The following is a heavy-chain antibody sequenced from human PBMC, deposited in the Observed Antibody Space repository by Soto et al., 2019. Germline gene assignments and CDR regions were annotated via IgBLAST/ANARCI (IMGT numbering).Heavy chain of an antibody. V-gene: IGHV4-34*01. CDR1: GGSFSGYY. D-gene: IGHD5-18*01. Sequence: SETLSLTCAVYGGSFSGYYWSWIRQPPGKGLEWIGEINHSGSTNYNPSLKSRVTISVDTSENQFSLKLSSVTAADTAVYYCAMRGYSYGNYFDYWGQGTLVTVS. CDR3: AMRGYSYGNYFDY. CDR2: INHSGST. J-gene: IGHJ4*02.